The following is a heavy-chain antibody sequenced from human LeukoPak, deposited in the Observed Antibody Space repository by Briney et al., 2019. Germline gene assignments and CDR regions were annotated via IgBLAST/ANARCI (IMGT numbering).Heavy chain of an antibody. J-gene: IGHJ5*02. CDR1: GGSISSYY. Sequence: SETLSLTCTVSGGSISSYYWSWIRQPPGKGLEWIGYIYYSGSTYYNPSLKSPVTISVDTSKNQFSLKLSSVTAADTAVYYCAGAPYDFWSGYRGRWFDPWGQGTLVTVSS. D-gene: IGHD3-3*01. V-gene: IGHV4-59*06. CDR3: AGAPYDFWSGYRGRWFDP. CDR2: IYYSGST.